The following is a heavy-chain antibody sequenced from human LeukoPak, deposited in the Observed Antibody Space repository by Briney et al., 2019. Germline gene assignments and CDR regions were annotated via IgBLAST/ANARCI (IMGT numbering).Heavy chain of an antibody. CDR3: ARDLPSCSSTSCYTEADYYYGMDV. J-gene: IGHJ6*02. CDR2: INPNSGGT. Sequence: ASVKVSCKASGYTFTGYYMHWVRQAPGQGLEWMGWINPNSGGTNYAQKFQGRVTMTRDTPISTAYMELSRLRSDDTAVYYCARDLPSCSSTSCYTEADYYYGMDVWGQGTTVTVSS. CDR1: GYTFTGYY. V-gene: IGHV1-2*02. D-gene: IGHD2-2*02.